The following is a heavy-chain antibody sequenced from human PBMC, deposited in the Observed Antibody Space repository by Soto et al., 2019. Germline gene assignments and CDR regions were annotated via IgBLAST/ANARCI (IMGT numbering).Heavy chain of an antibody. Sequence: EVQLVESGGGLVQPGGSLRLSCVASGFTFNSYSMNWVRQAPGKGLDWISYINSGSTSVFYADSVNGRFTISRDNAKNPLYLQMNRLEAEDKAVYYCARSTSPDAYWGQGTLVTVSS. D-gene: IGHD2-2*01. CDR1: GFTFNSYS. CDR3: ARSTSPDAY. J-gene: IGHJ1*01. CDR2: INSGSTSV. V-gene: IGHV3-48*01.